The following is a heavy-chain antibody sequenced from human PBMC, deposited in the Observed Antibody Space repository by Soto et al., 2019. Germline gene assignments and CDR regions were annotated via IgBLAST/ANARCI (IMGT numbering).Heavy chain of an antibody. CDR2: ISPHKGDT. Sequence: ASVKVSCKTSGYTFSSIGISWVRQAPGQGLEWMGWISPHKGDTYYAQRLQGRVTMTTDTSTNTAYMELRSLRSDDTAVYFCARDLDGSGSYFTNYWGPGTLVTVSS. J-gene: IGHJ4*02. CDR3: ARDLDGSGSYFTNY. V-gene: IGHV1-18*01. D-gene: IGHD3-10*01. CDR1: GYTFSSIG.